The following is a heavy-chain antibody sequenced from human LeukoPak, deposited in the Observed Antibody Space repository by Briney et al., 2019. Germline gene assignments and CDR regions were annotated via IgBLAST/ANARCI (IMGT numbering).Heavy chain of an antibody. Sequence: GGSLRLSCAASGFTFSEYAMHWVRQAPGKGLEWVAVISYDGRQKYYGDSVKGRFTISRDNPKNTLYLQMNSLRAEDTAVYYCAKDSVEWFHVTWGQGTLVTVSS. D-gene: IGHD3-3*01. CDR1: GFTFSEYA. V-gene: IGHV3-30-3*01. CDR3: AKDSVEWFHVT. CDR2: ISYDGRQK. J-gene: IGHJ4*02.